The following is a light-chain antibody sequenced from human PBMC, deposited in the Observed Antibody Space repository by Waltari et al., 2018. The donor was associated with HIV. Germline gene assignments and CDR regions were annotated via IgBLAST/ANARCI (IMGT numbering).Light chain of an antibody. J-gene: IGKJ2*01. CDR3: QQYYSTPYT. V-gene: IGKV4-1*01. CDR1: QSVLYSSNKKKY. CDR2: WAS. Sequence: DIVMTQSPDSLAVSLRVRATINCKSSQSVLYSSNKKKYLAWYQQRPGQPPKLLIYWASTRKSGVPDRFGGSGSGTNFTLTISSLQAEDVAIYYCQQYYSTPYTFGQGTKLEIK.